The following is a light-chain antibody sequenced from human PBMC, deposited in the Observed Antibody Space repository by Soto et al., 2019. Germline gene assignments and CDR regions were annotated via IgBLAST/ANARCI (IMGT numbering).Light chain of an antibody. J-gene: IGKJ4*01. CDR1: QSISSW. CDR2: DAS. Sequence: DLHMTQSPSTLSASVGDRVTITCRASQSISSWLAWYQQKPGKAPKLLIYDASSLESGVPSRFSGSGSGTEFTLTISSLQLDDFATYYCQQYNSQVTFGGGTKVEIK. CDR3: QQYNSQVT. V-gene: IGKV1-5*01.